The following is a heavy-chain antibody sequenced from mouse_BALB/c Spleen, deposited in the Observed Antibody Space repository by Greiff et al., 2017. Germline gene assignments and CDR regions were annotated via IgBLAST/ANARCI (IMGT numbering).Heavy chain of an antibody. Sequence: EVKLVESGGGLVQPKGSLKLSCAASGFTFNTYAMNWVRQAPGKGLEWVARIRSKSNNYATYYADSVKDRFTISRDDSQSMLYLQMNNLKTEDTAMYYCVRYGPAWFAYWGQGTLVTVSA. CDR1: GFTFNTYA. CDR3: VRYGPAWFAY. CDR2: IRSKSNNYAT. V-gene: IGHV10-1*02. D-gene: IGHD1-1*01. J-gene: IGHJ3*01.